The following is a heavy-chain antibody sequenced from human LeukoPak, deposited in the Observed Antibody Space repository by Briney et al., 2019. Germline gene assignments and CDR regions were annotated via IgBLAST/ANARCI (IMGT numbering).Heavy chain of an antibody. V-gene: IGHV4-34*01. J-gene: IGHJ4*02. D-gene: IGHD6-19*01. CDR1: GGSFSGYY. Sequence: SETLSLTCAVYGGSFSGYYWSWIRQPPGKGLEWIGEINHSGSTNYNPSLKSRVTISVDTSKNQFSLKLSSVTAADTAVYYCARRKAYSSGYDYWGQGTLVTVSS. CDR3: ARRKAYSSGYDY. CDR2: INHSGST.